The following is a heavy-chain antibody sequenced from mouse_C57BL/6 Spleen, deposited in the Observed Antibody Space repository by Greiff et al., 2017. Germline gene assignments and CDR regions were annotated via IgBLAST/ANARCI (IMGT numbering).Heavy chain of an antibody. Sequence: QVQLQQSGAELARPGASVKLSCKASGYTFTSSGISWVKQRTGQGLEWIGEIYPRSGNTYYNEKFKGKATLTADKSSSTAYMELRSLTSEDSAVYFCARKDDYDGYYFDYWGQGTTLTVSS. V-gene: IGHV1-81*01. J-gene: IGHJ2*01. CDR3: ARKDDYDGYYFDY. D-gene: IGHD2-4*01. CDR1: GYTFTSSG. CDR2: IYPRSGNT.